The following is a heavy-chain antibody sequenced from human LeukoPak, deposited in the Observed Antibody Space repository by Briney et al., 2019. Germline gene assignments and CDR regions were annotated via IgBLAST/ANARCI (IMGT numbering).Heavy chain of an antibody. CDR2: IIPIFGTA. Sequence: SVKVSCKASGGTFSSYAISWVRQAPGQGLEWMGGIIPIFGTANYAQKFQGRVTITADESTSTAYMELSSLRSEDTAVYYCASSTGDIRYYYYHGMDVWGQGTTVTVSS. V-gene: IGHV1-69*13. CDR1: GGTFSSYA. J-gene: IGHJ6*02. D-gene: IGHD7-27*01. CDR3: ASSTGDIRYYYYHGMDV.